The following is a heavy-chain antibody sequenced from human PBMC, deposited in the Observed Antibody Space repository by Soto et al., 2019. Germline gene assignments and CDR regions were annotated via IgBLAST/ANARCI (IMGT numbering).Heavy chain of an antibody. CDR1: GFNFGNFG. V-gene: IGHV3-33*01. Sequence: LRLSCLASGFNFGNFGMHWVRQAPGKGLEWLTVISNDENIKQDSVRGRFAIARDNSKNTLYLHLTSLRAEDTAIYYCARGLRGVLDYWGQGTLATVSS. D-gene: IGHD5-12*01. CDR3: ARGLRGVLDY. CDR2: ISNDENIK. J-gene: IGHJ4*02.